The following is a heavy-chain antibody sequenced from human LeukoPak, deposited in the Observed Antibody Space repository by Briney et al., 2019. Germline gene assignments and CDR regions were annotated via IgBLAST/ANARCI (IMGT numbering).Heavy chain of an antibody. V-gene: IGHV4-34*01. CDR3: ARGPPGICSSTSCYRYYYYMDV. Sequence: SETLSLTCAVYGGSFSGYYWSWIRHPPGKGLGWIGEINHSGSTNYNPSLKSRVTISVDTSKNQFSLKLSSVTAADTAVYYCARGPPGICSSTSCYRYYYYMDVWGKGTTVTVSS. CDR2: INHSGST. D-gene: IGHD2-2*01. CDR1: GGSFSGYY. J-gene: IGHJ6*03.